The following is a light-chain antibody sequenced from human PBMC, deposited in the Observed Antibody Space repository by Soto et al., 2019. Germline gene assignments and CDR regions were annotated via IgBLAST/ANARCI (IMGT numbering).Light chain of an antibody. V-gene: IGKV3-20*01. CDR1: QSVSSSY. J-gene: IGKJ5*01. CDR2: GAS. CDR3: QQYGSSPIFLIT. Sequence: EIVLTQSPGTLSLSPGERATLSCRASQSVSSSYLAWYQQKPGQAPRLLIYGASSRATGIPDRFSGSGSGTDFTLTISRLEPEDFAVYYWQQYGSSPIFLITFGQGTRLEMK.